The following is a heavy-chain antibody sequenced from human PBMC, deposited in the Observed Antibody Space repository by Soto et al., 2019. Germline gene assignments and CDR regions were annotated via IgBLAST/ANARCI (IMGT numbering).Heavy chain of an antibody. CDR3: ARTYYDYVWGSYRHDY. J-gene: IGHJ4*02. CDR1: GGSISSSSYY. V-gene: IGHV4-39*01. Sequence: QLQLQESGPGLVKPSETLSLTCTVSGGSISSSSYYWGWIRQPPGKGLEWIGSIYYSGSTYYNPSLTSRVTISVDTSKNQFSLKLSSVTAADTAVYYCARTYYDYVWGSYRHDYWGQGTLVTVSS. D-gene: IGHD3-16*02. CDR2: IYYSGST.